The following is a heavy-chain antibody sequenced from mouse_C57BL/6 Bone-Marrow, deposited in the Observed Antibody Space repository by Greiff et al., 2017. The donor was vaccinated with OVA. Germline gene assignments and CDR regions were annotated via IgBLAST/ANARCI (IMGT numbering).Heavy chain of an antibody. D-gene: IGHD6-1*01. Sequence: EVQLVASGGDLVKPGGSLKLSCAASGFTFSSYGMSWVRQTPDKRLAWVATISSGGSYTYYPDSVKGRFTISRDNAKNTLYLQMSSLKSEDTAMYYCARHVKRASDAMDYWGQGTSVTVSS. CDR2: ISSGGSYT. V-gene: IGHV5-6*01. J-gene: IGHJ4*01. CDR1: GFTFSSYG. CDR3: ARHVKRASDAMDY.